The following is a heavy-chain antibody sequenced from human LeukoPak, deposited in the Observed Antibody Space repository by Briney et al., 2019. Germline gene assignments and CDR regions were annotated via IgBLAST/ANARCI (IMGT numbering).Heavy chain of an antibody. CDR3: ATDAYGGSMGY. CDR2: LSYDGSNK. Sequence: PGGSLRLSCAASGFTFSSYGMHWVRQAPGKGLEWVAVLSYDGSNKYYADFVKGRFTISRDNSKNTLYLQMNCPRAEATAVYYCATDAYGGSMGYWGQGTLVTVSS. J-gene: IGHJ4*02. V-gene: IGHV3-30*03. D-gene: IGHD1-26*01. CDR1: GFTFSSYG.